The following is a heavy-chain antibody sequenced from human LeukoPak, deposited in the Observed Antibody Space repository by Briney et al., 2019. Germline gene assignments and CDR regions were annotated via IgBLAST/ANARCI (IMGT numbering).Heavy chain of an antibody. CDR1: GNSINIYS. CDR2: MYYSGTT. CDR3: ATTDKNRYYINV. V-gene: IGHV4-59*12. Sequence: PSETLSLTCTVSGNSINIYSWNWIRQSPEKGLEWIAYMYYSGTTNYNPSLENRAAISLDLSRHQFPLRLSSVTAADTAVYFCATTDKNRYYINVWGPGTTVIVSS. D-gene: IGHD2-21*01. J-gene: IGHJ6*01.